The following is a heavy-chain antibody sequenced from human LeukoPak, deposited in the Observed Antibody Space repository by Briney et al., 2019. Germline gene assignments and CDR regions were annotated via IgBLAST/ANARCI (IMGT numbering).Heavy chain of an antibody. CDR3: ARDTVTTFGYYYGMDL. CDR1: GGSISSGDYY. Sequence: SETLSLTCTVSGGSISSGDYYWSWIRQPPGKGLEWIGYIYYSGSTYYNPSLKSRVTISVDTSKNQFSLKLSSVTAADTAVYYCARDTVTTFGYYYGMDLWGQGTTVTVSS. CDR2: IYYSGST. V-gene: IGHV4-30-4*01. J-gene: IGHJ6*02. D-gene: IGHD4-17*01.